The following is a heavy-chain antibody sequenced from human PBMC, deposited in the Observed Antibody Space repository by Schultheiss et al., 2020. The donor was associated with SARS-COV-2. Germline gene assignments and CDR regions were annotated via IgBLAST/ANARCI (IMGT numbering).Heavy chain of an antibody. CDR1: GYTFTSYD. D-gene: IGHD2-21*02. J-gene: IGHJ4*02. CDR2: MNPNSGNT. V-gene: IGHV1-8*01. CDR3: ARDQYCGGDCPTHFDY. Sequence: ASVKVSCKASGYTFTSYDINWVRQATGQGLEWMGWMNPNSGNTGYAQKFQGRVTMTRNTSISTAYMELSSLRSEDTAVYYCARDQYCGGDCPTHFDYWGQGTLVTVS.